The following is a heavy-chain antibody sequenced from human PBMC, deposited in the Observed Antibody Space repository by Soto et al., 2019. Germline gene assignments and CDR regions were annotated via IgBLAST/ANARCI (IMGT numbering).Heavy chain of an antibody. CDR2: IYYTGIT. D-gene: IGHD3-10*01. CDR1: GASFNNYH. J-gene: IGHJ4*02. V-gene: IGHV4-59*08. CDR3: ATLRGLGVVSPYFDY. Sequence: PSETLPLTCTVSGASFNNYHWTWIRQPPGKGLEWIAYIYYTGITNFNPSLKSRVTISMDTSKNQFSLKLRSVTAADTAVYFCATLRGLGVVSPYFDYWGQGLMVTVSS.